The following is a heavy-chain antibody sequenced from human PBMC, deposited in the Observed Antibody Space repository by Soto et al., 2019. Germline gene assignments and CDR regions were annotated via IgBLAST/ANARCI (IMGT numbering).Heavy chain of an antibody. CDR3: ARRLISSTYHTDVMDV. J-gene: IGHJ6*02. CDR1: GYNFTSYW. V-gene: IGHV5-51*01. D-gene: IGHD3-16*01. Sequence: GESLKLSCKGSGYNFTSYWIGWVRQMPGKGLEWMGIIYPGDSDTRYSPSFQGQVTISADKSISTAYLQWSSLKTSDTAMYYCARRLISSTYHTDVMDVWVQGTPVTVS. CDR2: IYPGDSDT.